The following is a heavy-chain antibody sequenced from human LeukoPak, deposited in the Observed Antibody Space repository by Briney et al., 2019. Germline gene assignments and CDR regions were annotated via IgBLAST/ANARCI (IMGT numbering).Heavy chain of an antibody. CDR1: GFTVSSNY. CDR2: IYSDGST. CDR3: AREVKKGTLAAGSRDY. D-gene: IGHD6-13*01. V-gene: IGHV3-53*01. Sequence: GGSLRLSCAASGFTVSSNYMSWVRQAPGKGLEWVSIIYSDGSTYYADSVKGRFTVSRDNSKNTLYLQMNSLRAEDTAVFYCAREVKKGTLAAGSRDYWGQGTLVTVSS. J-gene: IGHJ4*02.